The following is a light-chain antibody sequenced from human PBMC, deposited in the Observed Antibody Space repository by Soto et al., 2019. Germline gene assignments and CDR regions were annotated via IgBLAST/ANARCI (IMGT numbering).Light chain of an antibody. J-gene: IGKJ1*01. CDR1: QGISTW. Sequence: DIQMTQSPSTLSASVGDRVTITRRASQGISTWLAWYQQKPGKAPKLLIYDASSLESGVPSRFSGSGSGTEFTLTISSLQPDDFATYYCQQYNDYSGTFGQGTRVDIK. CDR3: QQYNDYSGT. V-gene: IGKV1-5*01. CDR2: DAS.